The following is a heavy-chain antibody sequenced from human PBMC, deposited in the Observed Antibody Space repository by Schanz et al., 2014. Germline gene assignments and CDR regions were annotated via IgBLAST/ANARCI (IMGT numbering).Heavy chain of an antibody. Sequence: QLHQWGAGLLKPSETLSLTCAVSGGSFSAYYWSWIRQPPGKGLEWIGEISYNGGANNPSLQGRVTISGDTSKKEVSLTLRSVTAADTAVYYCVRLSRYYGLDVWGQGTTVTVSS. CDR2: ISYNGGA. V-gene: IGHV4-34*01. CDR1: GGSFSAYY. CDR3: VRLSRYYGLDV. D-gene: IGHD3-16*02. J-gene: IGHJ6*02.